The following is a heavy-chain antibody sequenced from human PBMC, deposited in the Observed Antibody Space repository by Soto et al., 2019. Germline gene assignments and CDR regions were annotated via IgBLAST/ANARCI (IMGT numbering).Heavy chain of an antibody. Sequence: SXTLSLTCTVSGGSISSSSYYWGWIRLPPGKGLEWIGSIYYSGSTYYNPSLKSRVTISVDTSKNQFSLKLSSVTAADTAVYYCASPKIAFYNWFDPWGQGTLVTVSS. CDR3: ASPKIAFYNWFDP. CDR1: GGSISSSSYY. D-gene: IGHD3-3*02. J-gene: IGHJ5*02. CDR2: IYYSGST. V-gene: IGHV4-39*01.